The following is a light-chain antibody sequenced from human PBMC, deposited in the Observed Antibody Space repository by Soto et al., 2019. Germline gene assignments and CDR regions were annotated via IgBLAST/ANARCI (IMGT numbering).Light chain of an antibody. CDR1: EAISIY. Sequence: DTQMTQSPYSLSASVGDRVTITCRASEAISIYLAWYQQKPGKVPNLLIYGASTLQSGVPSRFIGSGSGTDFTLTISSLQPEDVATYYCQKYNNVPFTFGPGTKVEIK. J-gene: IGKJ3*01. CDR3: QKYNNVPFT. V-gene: IGKV1-27*01. CDR2: GAS.